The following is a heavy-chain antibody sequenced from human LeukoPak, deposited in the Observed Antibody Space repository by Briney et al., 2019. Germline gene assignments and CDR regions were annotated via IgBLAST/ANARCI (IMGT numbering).Heavy chain of an antibody. V-gene: IGHV3-11*01. J-gene: IGHJ4*02. D-gene: IGHD4-17*01. CDR3: AREATVTTPYFDY. CDR1: GFTFSDYY. Sequence: PGGSLRLSCAASGFTFSDYYMSWIRQAPGKGLEGVSYISSSGSTIYYADSVKGRFTISRDNAKNSLYLQMNSLRAEDTAVHYCAREATVTTPYFDYWGQGTLVTVSS. CDR2: ISSSGSTI.